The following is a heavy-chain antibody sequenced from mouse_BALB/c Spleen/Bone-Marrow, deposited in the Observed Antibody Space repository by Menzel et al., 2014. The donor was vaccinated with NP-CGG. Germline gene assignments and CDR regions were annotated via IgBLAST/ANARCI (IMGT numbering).Heavy chain of an antibody. D-gene: IGHD2-14*01. J-gene: IGHJ4*01. V-gene: IGHV5-4*02. CDR2: ISDGGSYT. CDR3: ARTYRPFALDY. CDR1: GFTFSDYY. Sequence: EVNVVESGGGLVKPGGSLKLSCAASGFTFSDYYMYWVRQTPEKRLEWVATISDGGSYTDYPGSVKGRFTVSRDNAKNNLYLQMSSLKSEDTAMYFCARTYRPFALDYWGQGTPVTVSS.